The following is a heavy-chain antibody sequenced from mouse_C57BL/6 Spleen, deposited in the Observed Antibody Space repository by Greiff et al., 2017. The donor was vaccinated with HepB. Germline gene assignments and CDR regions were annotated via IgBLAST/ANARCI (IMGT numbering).Heavy chain of an antibody. D-gene: IGHD2-4*01. V-gene: IGHV5-6*01. CDR3: ARAYDYDGYYAMDY. J-gene: IGHJ4*01. Sequence: EVQRVESGGDLVKPGGSLKLSCAASGFTFSSYGMSWVRQTPDKRLEWVATISSGGSYTYYPDSVKGRFTISRDNAKNTLYLQMSSLKSEDTAMYYCARAYDYDGYYAMDYWGQGTSVTVSS. CDR1: GFTFSSYG. CDR2: ISSGGSYT.